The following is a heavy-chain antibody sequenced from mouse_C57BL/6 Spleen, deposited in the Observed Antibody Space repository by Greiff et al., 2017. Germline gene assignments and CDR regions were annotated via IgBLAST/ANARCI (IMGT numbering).Heavy chain of an antibody. CDR3: ARGVVITTVVAKGLDY. Sequence: VQLQQPGAELVRPGSSVKLSCKASGYTFTSYWMHWVKQRPIQGLEWIGNIDPSDSETHYNQKFKDKATLTVDKSSSTAYMQLSSLTSEDSAVYYCARGVVITTVVAKGLDYWGQGTTLTVSS. CDR2: IDPSDSET. V-gene: IGHV1-52*01. D-gene: IGHD1-1*01. J-gene: IGHJ2*01. CDR1: GYTFTSYW.